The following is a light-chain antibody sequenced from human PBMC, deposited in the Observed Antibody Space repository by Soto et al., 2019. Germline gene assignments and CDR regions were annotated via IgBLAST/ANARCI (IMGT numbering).Light chain of an antibody. J-gene: IGKJ5*01. CDR2: GAS. Sequence: EIVLTQSPGTLSLSPGERATLSCRASQSVSSSFLAWYQQKPGQAPRLLIYGASSRATGIPVRFSGSGSGTDFTLTISRLEPEDFAVYYCQQCGGSPFTFGQGTRLEI. V-gene: IGKV3-20*01. CDR3: QQCGGSPFT. CDR1: QSVSSSF.